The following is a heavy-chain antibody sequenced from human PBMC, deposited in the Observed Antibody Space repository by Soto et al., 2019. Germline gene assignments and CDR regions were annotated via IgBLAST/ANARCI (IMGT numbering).Heavy chain of an antibody. CDR3: VKFRGRAYHYYYMDV. Sequence: DVQLLESGGGLAQRGGSLRLSCAASGFSFSTYGMTWVRQAPGKGLEWVSYGGSGGSTYYADSVKGRFTISRDNSKNTLYLQMNSLRXXDXXXXXCVKFRGRAYHYYYMDVWGNGTTVTVSS. J-gene: IGHJ6*03. CDR2: YGGSGGST. D-gene: IGHD3-16*01. CDR1: GFSFSTYG. V-gene: IGHV3-23*01.